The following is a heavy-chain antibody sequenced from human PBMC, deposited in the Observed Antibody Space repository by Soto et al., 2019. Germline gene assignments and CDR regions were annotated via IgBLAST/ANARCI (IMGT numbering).Heavy chain of an antibody. CDR3: AGPEYDYGDYAGGAAFDI. CDR1: GGTFSSYT. J-gene: IGHJ3*02. CDR2: IIPILGIA. Sequence: QVQLVQSGAEVKKPGSSVKVSCKASGGTFSSYTISWVRQAPGQGLEWMGRIIPILGIANYAQKFQGRVTSAADKSTSTAYLELSSLRSEDTAVYYCAGPEYDYGDYAGGAAFDIWGQGTMVTVSS. D-gene: IGHD4-17*01. V-gene: IGHV1-69*02.